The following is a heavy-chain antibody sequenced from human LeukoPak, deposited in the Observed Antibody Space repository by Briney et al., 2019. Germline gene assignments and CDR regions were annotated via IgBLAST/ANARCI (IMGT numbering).Heavy chain of an antibody. D-gene: IGHD6-13*01. V-gene: IGHV4-4*07. CDR3: ARDGGIAAAVGDTFDI. CDR2: IYTSGST. CDR1: GGSISSYY. Sequence: PSETLSLTCTVSGGSISSYYWSWIRQPAGKGLEWIGRIYTSGSTNYNPSLKSRVTMSVDTSKNQFSLKLSSVTAADTAVYYCARDGGIAAAVGDTFDIWGQGTMVTVSS. J-gene: IGHJ3*02.